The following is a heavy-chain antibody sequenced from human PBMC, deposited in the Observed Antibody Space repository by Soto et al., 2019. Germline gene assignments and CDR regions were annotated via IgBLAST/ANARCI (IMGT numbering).Heavy chain of an antibody. D-gene: IGHD3-10*01. Sequence: SETLSLTCTVSVVSISSSSYYCGWFRQPPGKGLEWIGSIYYSGRTNYNPSLKSRVTISVDTSKNQFSLKLSSVTAADTAVYYCARVDDRSASSGNHFVYWGHVTPVTVSX. J-gene: IGHJ4*01. CDR2: IYYSGRT. CDR3: ARVDDRSASSGNHFVY. V-gene: IGHV4-39*01. CDR1: VVSISSSSYY.